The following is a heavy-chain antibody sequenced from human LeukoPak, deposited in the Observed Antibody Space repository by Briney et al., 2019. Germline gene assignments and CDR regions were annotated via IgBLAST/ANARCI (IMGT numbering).Heavy chain of an antibody. CDR2: IYYSGST. CDR3: ARSGYYGSGSYYNVDYYGMDV. V-gene: IGHV4-59*08. J-gene: IGHJ6*02. D-gene: IGHD3-10*01. Sequence: PSETLSLTCTVSGGSISSYYWSWIRQPPGKGLEWIGYIYYSGSTNYNPSLKSRVIISVDTSKNQFSLKLSSVTAADTAVYYCARSGYYGSGSYYNVDYYGMDVWGQGTTVTVSS. CDR1: GGSISSYY.